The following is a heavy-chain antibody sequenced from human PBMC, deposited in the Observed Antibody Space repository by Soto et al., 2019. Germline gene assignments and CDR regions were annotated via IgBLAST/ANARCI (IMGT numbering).Heavy chain of an antibody. J-gene: IGHJ4*02. CDR2: ISYDGSNK. Sequence: LRLSCAASGFTFSSYAMHWVRQAPGKGLEWVAVISYDGSNKYYADSVKGRFTISRDNSKNTLYLQMNSLRAEDTAVYYCARLLLSIAAAGSDPIDYWGQGXLVTVYS. V-gene: IGHV3-30-3*01. D-gene: IGHD6-13*01. CDR3: ARLLLSIAAAGSDPIDY. CDR1: GFTFSSYA.